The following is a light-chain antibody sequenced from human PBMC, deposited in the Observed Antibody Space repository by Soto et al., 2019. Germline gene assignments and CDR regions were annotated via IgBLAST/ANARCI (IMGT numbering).Light chain of an antibody. V-gene: IGKV3-15*01. J-gene: IGKJ1*01. CDR2: DAS. Sequence: VMTQSPVTLSVSPGEGATLSCRASQSVSSNLAWYQQKPGQAPRLLIYDASTRATVIPDRFSGSGSGTEFTLTISSLQSEDFAVHYCQQYNNWPQTFGQGTKVEIK. CDR3: QQYNNWPQT. CDR1: QSVSSN.